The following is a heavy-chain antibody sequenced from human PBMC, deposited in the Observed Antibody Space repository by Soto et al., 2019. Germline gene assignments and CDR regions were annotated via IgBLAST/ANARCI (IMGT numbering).Heavy chain of an antibody. CDR1: GFQFSSYA. CDR2: ISDSGGTT. D-gene: IGHD4-4*01. CDR3: AKDARLQCPGVVCVFDI. J-gene: IGHJ3*02. V-gene: IGHV3-23*01. Sequence: GSLRLSCAASGFQFSSYAMSWVRQAPGKGLEWVSVISDSGGTTHYADSVKGRFTISRDNSKNTVYLQMNSLRAEDTAVYYCAKDARLQCPGVVCVFDIWGQGTMVTVSS.